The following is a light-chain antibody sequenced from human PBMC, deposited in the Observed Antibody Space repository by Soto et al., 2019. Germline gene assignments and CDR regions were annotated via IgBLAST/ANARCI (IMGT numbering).Light chain of an antibody. CDR3: ATWDDSLYGVV. J-gene: IGLJ2*01. V-gene: IGLV1-44*01. CDR2: SNN. CDR1: RSNIETNT. Sequence: QPVLTQPPSASGTPGQRVTISCSGSRSNIETNTVNWYQQLPGTAPKLLIYSNNQRPSGVPDRFSGSKSGTSASLAISGLQSADEADYYWATWDDSLYGVVFGGGTKVTVL.